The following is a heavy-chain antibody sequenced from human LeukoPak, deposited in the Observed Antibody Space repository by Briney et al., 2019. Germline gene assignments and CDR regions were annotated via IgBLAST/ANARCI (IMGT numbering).Heavy chain of an antibody. J-gene: IGHJ4*02. V-gene: IGHV1-18*01. CDR2: ISAYNGNT. CDR1: GYTFTSYG. CDR3: ARASQGQQPYLVDY. D-gene: IGHD6-13*01. Sequence: GASVKVSCKASGYTFTSYGITWVRQAPGQGLEWMGWISAYNGNTNYAQKLQGRVTMTTDTSTSTAYMELRSLRSDDTAVYYCARASQGQQPYLVDYWGQGTLVTVSS.